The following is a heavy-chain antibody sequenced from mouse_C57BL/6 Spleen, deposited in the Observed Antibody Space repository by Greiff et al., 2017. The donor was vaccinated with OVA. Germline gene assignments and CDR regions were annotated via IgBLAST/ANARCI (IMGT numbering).Heavy chain of an antibody. V-gene: IGHV1-50*01. CDR2: IDPSDSYT. D-gene: IGHD1-1*01. J-gene: IGHJ2*01. CDR3: ARYYYGSRRGFDY. Sequence: QVQLQQPGAELVKPGASVKLSCKASGYTFTSYWMQWVKQRPGQGLEWIGEIDPSDSYTNYNQKFKGKATLTVDTSSSTAYMQLSSLTSEDSAVYYCARYYYGSRRGFDYWGQGTTLTVSS. CDR1: GYTFTSYW.